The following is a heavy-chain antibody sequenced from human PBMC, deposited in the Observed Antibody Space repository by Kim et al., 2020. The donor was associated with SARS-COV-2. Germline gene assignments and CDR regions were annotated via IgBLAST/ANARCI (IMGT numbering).Heavy chain of an antibody. Sequence: GGSLRLSCTASGFTFGDYAMSWFHQAPGKGLEWVGFIRSKAYGGTTEYAASVKGRFTISRDDSKSIAYLQMNSLKTEDTAVYYCTRWSGGVITTTIIAGIYWGQGTLVTVSS. J-gene: IGHJ4*02. CDR2: IRSKAYGGTT. CDR3: TRWSGGVITTTIIAGIY. D-gene: IGHD3-22*01. V-gene: IGHV3-49*03. CDR1: GFTFGDYA.